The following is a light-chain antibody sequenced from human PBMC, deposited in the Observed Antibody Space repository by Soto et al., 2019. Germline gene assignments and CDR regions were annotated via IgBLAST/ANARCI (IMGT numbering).Light chain of an antibody. V-gene: IGLV2-14*01. CDR3: SSYTSSSTLGV. Sequence: QSALTQPASVSGSPGQSITISCNGTSSDVGGYNYVSWYQQHPGKAPKLMIYDVSNRPSGVSNRFSGSKSCNTASLTISGVQAEDEADYYCSSYTSSSTLGVFGTGTKLTVL. J-gene: IGLJ1*01. CDR2: DVS. CDR1: SSDVGGYNY.